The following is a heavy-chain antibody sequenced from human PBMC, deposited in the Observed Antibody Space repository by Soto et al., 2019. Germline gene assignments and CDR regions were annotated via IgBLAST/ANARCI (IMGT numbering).Heavy chain of an antibody. J-gene: IGHJ6*02. Sequence: ASVKISCKASGGTFTSYAMHWVRQAPGQRLEWMGWINAGNGNTKYSQKFQGRVTITRDTSASTAYMELSSLRSEDTAVYYCARTNGNYFDSSGSLYYYYGMDFSGQGTTVTVSS. CDR3: ARTNGNYFDSSGSLYYYYGMDF. CDR2: INAGNGNT. CDR1: GGTFTSYA. V-gene: IGHV1-3*01. D-gene: IGHD3-22*01.